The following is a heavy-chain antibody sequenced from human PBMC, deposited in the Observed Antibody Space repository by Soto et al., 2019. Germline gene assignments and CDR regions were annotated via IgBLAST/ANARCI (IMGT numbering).Heavy chain of an antibody. Sequence: SETLSLTCPVSGGSLSSSSYYWGWIRQPPGKGLEWIGSIYYSGSTYYNPSLKSRVTISVDTSKNQFSLKLSSVTAADTAVYYCARHTNVFNYYYYYMDVWGKGTTVTVSS. CDR2: IYYSGST. CDR3: ARHTNVFNYYYYYMDV. CDR1: GGSLSSSSYY. D-gene: IGHD1-1*01. J-gene: IGHJ6*03. V-gene: IGHV4-39*01.